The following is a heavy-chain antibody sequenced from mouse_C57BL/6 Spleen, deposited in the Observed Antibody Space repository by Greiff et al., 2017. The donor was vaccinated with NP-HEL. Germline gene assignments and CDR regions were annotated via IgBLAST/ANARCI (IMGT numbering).Heavy chain of an antibody. CDR2: IDPENGDT. J-gene: IGHJ3*01. V-gene: IGHV14-4*01. Sequence: VQLKESGAELVRPGASVKLSCTASGFNIKDDYMHWVKQRPEQGLEWIGWIDPENGDTEYASKFQGKATITADTSSNTAYLQLSSLTSEDTAVYYCTTSTYDYDGPWFAYWGQGTLVTVSA. CDR1: GFNIKDDY. D-gene: IGHD2-4*01. CDR3: TTSTYDYDGPWFAY.